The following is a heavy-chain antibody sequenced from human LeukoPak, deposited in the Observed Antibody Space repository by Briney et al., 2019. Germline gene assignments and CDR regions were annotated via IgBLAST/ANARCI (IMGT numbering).Heavy chain of an antibody. D-gene: IGHD1-26*01. CDR2: IKSKTDGGTT. J-gene: IGHJ5*01. CDR3: TTDRGRTELPLFAS. V-gene: IGHV3-15*01. CDR1: GFTFSDYA. Sequence: WGSLRLSCAAFGFTFSDYAISWVRQAPGKGLEWAGRIKSKTDGGTTDYAAPVKVRFTISRDDSKNTLFLQMSSLKTEDTAVYYCTTDRGRTELPLFASWGQGTVATVSS.